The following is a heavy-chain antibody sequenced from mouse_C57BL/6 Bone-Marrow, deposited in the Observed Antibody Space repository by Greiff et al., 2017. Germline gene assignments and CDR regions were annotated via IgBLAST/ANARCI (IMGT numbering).Heavy chain of an antibody. CDR3: ARWGSIYYGNYYFDY. CDR2: IYPRSGNT. Sequence: VQRVESGAELARPGASVKLSCKASGYTFTSYGISWVKQRTGQGLEWIGEIYPRSGNTYYNEKFKGKATLTADKSSSTAYMELRSLTSEDSAVYFCARWGSIYYGNYYFDYWGQGTTLTVSS. D-gene: IGHD2-1*01. CDR1: GYTFTSYG. V-gene: IGHV1-81*01. J-gene: IGHJ2*01.